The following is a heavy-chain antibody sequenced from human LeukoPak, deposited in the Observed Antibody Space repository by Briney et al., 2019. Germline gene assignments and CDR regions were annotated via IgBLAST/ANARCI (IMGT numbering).Heavy chain of an antibody. CDR1: GGSISSNY. V-gene: IGHV4-59*01. J-gene: IGHJ4*02. Sequence: SETLSLTCTVSGGSISSNYWSWIRQPPGKGLEWIGYIYYSGSTKYNPSLKSRVTISVDTSKNQFSLKLSSVTAADTAVYYCAKFMRFIVGATHGSFDYWGQGTLVTVSS. CDR3: AKFMRFIVGATHGSFDY. CDR2: IYYSGST. D-gene: IGHD1-26*01.